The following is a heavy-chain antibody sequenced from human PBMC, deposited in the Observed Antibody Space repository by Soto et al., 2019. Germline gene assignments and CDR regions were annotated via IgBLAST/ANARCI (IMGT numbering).Heavy chain of an antibody. D-gene: IGHD2-2*01. Sequence: PGGSLRLSCAASGFTFSSYAMHWVRQAPGKGLEWVAVISYDGSNKYYADSVKGRFTISRDNSKNALYLQMNSLRAEDTAVYYCARDKMVVPAAINIDYYYYGMDVWGQGTTVTVSS. CDR3: ARDKMVVPAAINIDYYYYGMDV. J-gene: IGHJ6*02. V-gene: IGHV3-30-3*01. CDR2: ISYDGSNK. CDR1: GFTFSSYA.